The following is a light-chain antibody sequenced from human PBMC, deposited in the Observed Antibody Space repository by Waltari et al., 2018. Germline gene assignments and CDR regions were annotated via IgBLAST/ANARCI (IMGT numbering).Light chain of an antibody. CDR2: DVS. CDR1: SSDVGGYNY. V-gene: IGLV2-14*03. J-gene: IGLJ2*01. CDR3: SSYTSSRTVV. Sequence: QSALPQPASVSGSPGQSITISCTGTSSDVGGYNYVSWYQHHPGKAPRLMIYDVSNRPSGVSNRFSGAKSGNTASLTISGLQAEDEAEYYCSSYTSSRTVVFGGGTQVTVL.